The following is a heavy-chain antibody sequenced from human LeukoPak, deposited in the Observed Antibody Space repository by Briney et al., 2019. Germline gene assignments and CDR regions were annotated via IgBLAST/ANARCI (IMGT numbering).Heavy chain of an antibody. J-gene: IGHJ5*02. D-gene: IGHD6-13*01. CDR3: ATKTIAAPGGFDP. CDR2: INPSGGST. CDR1: GYTFTSYY. V-gene: IGHV1-46*01. Sequence: ASVKVSCKASGYTFTSYYMHWVRQAPGQGLEWMGIINPSGGSTSYAQKFQGRVTMTRDMSTSTVYMELSSLRSEDTAVYYCATKTIAAPGGFDPWGQGTLVTVSS.